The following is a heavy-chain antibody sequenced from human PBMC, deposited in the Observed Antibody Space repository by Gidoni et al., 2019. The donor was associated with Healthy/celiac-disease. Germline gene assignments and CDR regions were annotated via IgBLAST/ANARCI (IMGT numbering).Heavy chain of an antibody. V-gene: IGHV1-46*01. CDR2: INPSGGST. D-gene: IGHD3-10*01. Sequence: QVQLVQSGAEVKKPGASVKVSCKASGYTFTSYYIHWVRQAPVQGLEWMGIINPSGGSTSDAQKFQGRVTMTRDTSTSTVYMELSSLRSEDTAVYYCASYYGSGSYLYYDYYYGMDVWGQGTTVTVSS. CDR1: GYTFTSYY. CDR3: ASYYGSGSYLYYDYYYGMDV. J-gene: IGHJ6*02.